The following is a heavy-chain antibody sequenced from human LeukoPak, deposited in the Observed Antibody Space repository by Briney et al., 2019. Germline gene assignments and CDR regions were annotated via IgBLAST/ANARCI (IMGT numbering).Heavy chain of an antibody. D-gene: IGHD3-22*01. J-gene: IGHJ6*02. CDR2: INWNGGST. CDR1: GFTFEDYG. Sequence: GGSLRLSCAASGFTFEDYGMSWVRQAPGKGLEWVSGINWNGGSTGYADSVKGRFTISRDNAKNSLYLQMNSLRAEDTALYHCARVRYDSSGYYYYGMDVWGQGTTVTVSS. V-gene: IGHV3-20*01. CDR3: ARVRYDSSGYYYYGMDV.